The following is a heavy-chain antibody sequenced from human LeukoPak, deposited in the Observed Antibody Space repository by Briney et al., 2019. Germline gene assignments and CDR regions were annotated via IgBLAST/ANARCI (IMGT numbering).Heavy chain of an antibody. CDR1: SGSFSGYY. CDR3: ARHYYDRSGYTHDAIDL. CDR2: INHSGST. Sequence: SETLSLTCAVDSGSFSGYYWSWIRQPQRKGLGWVWEINHSGSTNYNPTLKSRVTISVDTSKNQISVKLSSVTAADTAVYYCARHYYDRSGYTHDAIDLWGQGTMVTVSS. V-gene: IGHV4-34*01. J-gene: IGHJ3*01. D-gene: IGHD3-22*01.